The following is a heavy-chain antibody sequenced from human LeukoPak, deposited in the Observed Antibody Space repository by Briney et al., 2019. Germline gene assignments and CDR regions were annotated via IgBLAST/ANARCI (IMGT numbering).Heavy chain of an antibody. CDR3: AREMYGSGWHPLDY. CDR2: IYYSGST. V-gene: IGHV4-39*07. Sequence: SDTLSLTCTVSGGSISSSNYYWRWIRQPPGKGLEWIGSIYYSGSTNHNPSLKSRVTISVDTSKNQFSLKLSSVTAADTAVYYCAREMYGSGWHPLDYWGQGTLVTVSS. CDR1: GGSISSSNYY. J-gene: IGHJ4*02. D-gene: IGHD6-19*01.